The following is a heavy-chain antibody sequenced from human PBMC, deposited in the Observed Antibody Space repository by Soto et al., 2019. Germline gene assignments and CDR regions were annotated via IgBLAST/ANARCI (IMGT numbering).Heavy chain of an antibody. D-gene: IGHD5-12*01. CDR2: IIPILGIA. CDR1: GGTFSSYT. Sequence: SVKVSCKASGGTFSSYTISWVRQAPGQGLEWMGRIIPILGIANYAQKFQGRVTITADKSTSTAYMELSSLKSEDTAVYYCARSAIVATTHYYYYYMDVWGKGTTVTVSS. V-gene: IGHV1-69*02. J-gene: IGHJ6*03. CDR3: ARSAIVATTHYYYYYMDV.